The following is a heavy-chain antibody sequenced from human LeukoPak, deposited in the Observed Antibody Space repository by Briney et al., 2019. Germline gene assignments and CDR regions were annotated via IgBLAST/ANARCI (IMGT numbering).Heavy chain of an antibody. CDR3: ARRPVAYSYDSSGYSPVYYFDY. D-gene: IGHD3-22*01. CDR1: GFTFSRYW. Sequence: GGSLRLSCAASGFTFSRYWMSWVRQAPGKGLEWVANIKHDGSEKYYLDSVKGRFTISRDNAKNSLYLQMNSLRAEDTAVYYCARRPVAYSYDSSGYSPVYYFDYWGQGTLVTVSS. J-gene: IGHJ4*02. CDR2: IKHDGSEK. V-gene: IGHV3-7*01.